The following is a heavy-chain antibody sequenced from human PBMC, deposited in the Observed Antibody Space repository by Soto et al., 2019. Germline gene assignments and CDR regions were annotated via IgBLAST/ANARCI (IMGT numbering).Heavy chain of an antibody. V-gene: IGHV3-30*18. D-gene: IGHD6-13*01. CDR2: ISYDGSNK. Sequence: GGSLRLSCAASGFTFISYGMHWVRQAPGKGLEWVAVISYDGSNKYYADSVKGRFTISRDNSKNTLYLQMNSLRAEDTAVYYCAKDNTKAAAGTFDYWGQGTLVTVSS. J-gene: IGHJ4*02. CDR3: AKDNTKAAAGTFDY. CDR1: GFTFISYG.